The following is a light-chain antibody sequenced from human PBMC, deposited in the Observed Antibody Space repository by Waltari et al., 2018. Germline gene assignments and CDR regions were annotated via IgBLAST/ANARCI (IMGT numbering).Light chain of an antibody. J-gene: IGKJ3*01. CDR1: QSVRSS. CDR3: QHRGHWPPDAT. CDR2: DAS. V-gene: IGKV3-11*01. Sequence: EIVLTQSPATLSLSPGERATLSCRASQSVRSSLAWYQQKPGQSPRLLNYDASNRATGIHARLRGSGSGTDFTLTISSLEPEDFAVYYCQHRGHWPPDATFGPGTKVDIK.